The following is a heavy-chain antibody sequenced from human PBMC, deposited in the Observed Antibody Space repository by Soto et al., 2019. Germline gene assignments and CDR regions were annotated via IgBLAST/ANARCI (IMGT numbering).Heavy chain of an antibody. V-gene: IGHV1-69*04. CDR1: GGTFSTST. CDR3: ARDSPIGSTFSGYDAIDS. J-gene: IGHJ4*02. CDR2: TIPLLNVA. Sequence: SVKVSCKASGGTFSTSTLTWVRQAPGQGLEWMGRTIPLLNVADYAQDFQGRLTITADNSTSTTYMELTSLSSKDTAFFYCARDSPIGSTFSGYDAIDSWGQGTLVTVSS. D-gene: IGHD5-12*01.